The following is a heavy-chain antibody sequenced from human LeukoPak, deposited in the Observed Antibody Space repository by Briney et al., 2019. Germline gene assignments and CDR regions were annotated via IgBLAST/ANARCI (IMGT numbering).Heavy chain of an antibody. V-gene: IGHV3-23*01. CDR1: GFTFSTYA. J-gene: IGHJ4*02. Sequence: GGSLGLSCVASGFTFSTYAMHWVRQAPGKGLEWVSAISGSGNSTHYADSVRGRFTISRDNSKNTLYLQMNSLRAEDTAIYYVHILTGYYPLDYWGQGTLVTVSS. D-gene: IGHD3-9*01. CDR3: HILTGYYPLDY. CDR2: ISGSGNST.